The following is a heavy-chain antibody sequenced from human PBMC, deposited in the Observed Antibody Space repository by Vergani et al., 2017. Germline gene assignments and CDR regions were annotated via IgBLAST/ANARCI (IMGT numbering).Heavy chain of an antibody. D-gene: IGHD3-9*01. V-gene: IGHV4-59*01. CDR3: ARVMYRDEASTGYRLEGMDI. CDR1: GGSISTFY. CDR2: VFHSGST. J-gene: IGHJ6*02. Sequence: QVQLQESGPGLVKPSETLSLSCIISGGSISTFYWSWIRQPPGKGLEWIGYVFHSGSTNYSPSLKSRVTISLDTSKSQFSLRLTSVTAADTAVYYCARVMYRDEASTGYRLEGMDIWGQGTTVTISS.